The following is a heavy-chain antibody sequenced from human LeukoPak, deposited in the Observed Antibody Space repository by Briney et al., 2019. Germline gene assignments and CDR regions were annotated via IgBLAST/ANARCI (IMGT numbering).Heavy chain of an antibody. CDR1: GGTFSSYA. V-gene: IGHV1-69*05. J-gene: IGHJ6*03. CDR2: IIPIFGTA. CDR3: ARAQITIFGGRGYYYYYMDV. Sequence: SVKVSCKASGGTFSSYAISWVRQAPGQGLEWMGGIIPIFGTANYAQKFQGRVTITTDESTSTAYMELSSLRSEDTAVYYCARAQITIFGGRGYYYYYMDVWGKGTTVTVSS. D-gene: IGHD3-3*01.